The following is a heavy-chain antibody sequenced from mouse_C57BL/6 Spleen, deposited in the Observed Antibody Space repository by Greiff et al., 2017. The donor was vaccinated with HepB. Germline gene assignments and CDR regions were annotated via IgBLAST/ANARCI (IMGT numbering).Heavy chain of an antibody. D-gene: IGHD2-12*01. CDR3: ARYEGGYAMDY. Sequence: VQLQQPGAELVRPGSSVKLSCKASGYTFTSYWMHWVKQRPIQGLEWIGNIDPSDSETHYNQKFKDKATLTVDKSSSTAYMQLSSLTSEYSAVYYCARYEGGYAMDYWGQGTSVTVSS. J-gene: IGHJ4*01. CDR1: GYTFTSYW. CDR2: IDPSDSET. V-gene: IGHV1-52*01.